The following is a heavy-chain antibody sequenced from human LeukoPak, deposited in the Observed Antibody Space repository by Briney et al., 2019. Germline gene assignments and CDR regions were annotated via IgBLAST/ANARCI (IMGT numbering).Heavy chain of an antibody. Sequence: GGSLRLSCAASGFTFSSYSMNWVRQAPGKGLEWVSSISSSSSYIYYADSVKGRFTISRDNAKNSLYLQMNSLRAEDTAVYYCARETREYCSSTSCYPVGFDYWGQGTLVTVSS. J-gene: IGHJ4*02. CDR3: ARETREYCSSTSCYPVGFDY. CDR2: ISSSSSYI. V-gene: IGHV3-21*01. D-gene: IGHD2-2*01. CDR1: GFTFSSYS.